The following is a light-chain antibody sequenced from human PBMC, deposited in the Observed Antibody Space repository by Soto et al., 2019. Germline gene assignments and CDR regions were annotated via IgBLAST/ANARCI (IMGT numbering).Light chain of an antibody. Sequence: SYGLTKPPSVSVAPGKTARITCGGNNIGSKSVHWYQQKPGQAPVLVIYYDSDRPSGIPERFSGSNSGNTATLTISRVEAGDEADYYCQVWDSSSDHPDVVFGGGTKLTVL. V-gene: IGLV3-21*04. CDR1: NIGSKS. CDR3: QVWDSSSDHPDVV. J-gene: IGLJ2*01. CDR2: YDS.